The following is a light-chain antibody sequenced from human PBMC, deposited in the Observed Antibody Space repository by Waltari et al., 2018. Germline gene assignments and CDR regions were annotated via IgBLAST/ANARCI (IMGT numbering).Light chain of an antibody. CDR1: QSVLYSSNNKNY. Sequence: DIVKTQSPDSLAVSLGERATINCKSSQSVLYSSNNKNYLAWYQQKPGQPPKMLIYWASTRESVVPDRFSGSGSGTDFTLTISSLQAEDVAVYYCQQYYSTHTTFGQGTKVEIK. CDR2: WAS. CDR3: QQYYSTHTT. J-gene: IGKJ1*01. V-gene: IGKV4-1*01.